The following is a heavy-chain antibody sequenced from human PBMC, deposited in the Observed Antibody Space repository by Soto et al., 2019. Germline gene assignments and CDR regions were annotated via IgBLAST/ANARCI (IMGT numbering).Heavy chain of an antibody. CDR1: GYLFTSFS. J-gene: IGHJ3*01. Sequence: QVQLVQAGAAVKEPGASVTLSCKTAGYLFTSFSLHWVRHAPGQGPVWMGWINPANGHLKYSPKIQGRDTIVMDTLATTANLDFYLLKFEVPAVYYFARRGLDLYCSSDCLHALDFWGRGTMVIVS. V-gene: IGHV1-3*01. CDR2: INPANGHL. D-gene: IGHD2-15*01. CDR3: ARRGLDLYCSSDCLHALDF.